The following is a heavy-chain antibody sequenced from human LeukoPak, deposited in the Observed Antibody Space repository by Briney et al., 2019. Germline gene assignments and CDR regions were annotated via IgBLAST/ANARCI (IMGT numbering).Heavy chain of an antibody. V-gene: IGHV3-30*02. Sequence: GGSLRLSCAASGFNFRSYGMHWVRQTPGRGLEWVTFIRFDGSNKYYADSVKGRFTISRDNSKNTLSLQMNSLRAEDTAVYYCAKDRLDTSMIIESRGQGTLVSVSS. CDR3: AKDRLDTSMIIES. J-gene: IGHJ4*02. D-gene: IGHD5-18*01. CDR2: IRFDGSNK. CDR1: GFNFRSYG.